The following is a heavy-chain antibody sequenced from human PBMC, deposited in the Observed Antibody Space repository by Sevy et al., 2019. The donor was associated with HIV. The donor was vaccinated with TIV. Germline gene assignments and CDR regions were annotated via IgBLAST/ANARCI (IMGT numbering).Heavy chain of an antibody. J-gene: IGHJ4*02. CDR2: ISGSGGST. CDR1: GFTFSSYA. V-gene: IGHV3-23*01. D-gene: IGHD6-13*01. Sequence: GSLRLSCAASGFTFSSYAMSWVRQAPGKGLEWVSAISGSGGSTFYAASVKGRLTISRDNSKNTLYLQMNSLRAEDTAVYYCAKDLSSSWYADYYFDYWGQGTLVTVSS. CDR3: AKDLSSSWYADYYFDY.